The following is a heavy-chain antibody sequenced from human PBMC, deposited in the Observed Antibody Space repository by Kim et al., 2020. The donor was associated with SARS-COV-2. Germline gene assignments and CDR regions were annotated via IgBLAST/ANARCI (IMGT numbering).Heavy chain of an antibody. D-gene: IGHD3-10*01. CDR2: T. V-gene: IGHV4-31*02. Sequence: TYYNPSLKSRVTISVDTSKNQFSLKLSSVTAADTAVYYCTYGSGSYAFDYWGQGTLVTVSS. J-gene: IGHJ4*02. CDR3: TYGSGSYAFDY.